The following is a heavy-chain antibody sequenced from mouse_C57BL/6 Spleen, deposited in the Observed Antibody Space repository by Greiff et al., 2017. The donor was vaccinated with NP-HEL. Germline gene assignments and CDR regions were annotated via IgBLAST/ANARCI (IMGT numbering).Heavy chain of an antibody. D-gene: IGHD1-1*01. CDR2: IDPNSGGT. V-gene: IGHV1-72*01. J-gene: IGHJ4*01. CDR3: PSPLYGSSYECYAMDY. Sequence: QVQLQQPGAELVKPGASVKLSCKASGYTFTSYWMHWVKQRPGRGLEWIGRIDPNSGGTKYNEKFKSKATLTVDKPSSTAYVQLSSLTSGDSAVYYWPSPLYGSSYECYAMDYWGQGTSVTVSS. CDR1: GYTFTSYW.